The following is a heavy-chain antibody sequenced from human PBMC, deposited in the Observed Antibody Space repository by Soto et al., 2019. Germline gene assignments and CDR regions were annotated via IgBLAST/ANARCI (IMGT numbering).Heavy chain of an antibody. D-gene: IGHD6-13*01. V-gene: IGHV3-30*03. Sequence: GGSLRLSCAASGFTISTYGMHWVRQAPGKGLEWVAVISYDESNKYYGDSVEGRFTISKDNSKNTLYLQMNSLRAEDTAVYYCARGIAPDYWGQGTLVTVSS. CDR2: ISYDESNK. J-gene: IGHJ4*02. CDR3: ARGIAPDY. CDR1: GFTISTYG.